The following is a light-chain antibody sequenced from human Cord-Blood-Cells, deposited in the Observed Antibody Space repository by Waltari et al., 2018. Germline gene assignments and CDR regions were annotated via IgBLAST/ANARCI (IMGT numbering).Light chain of an antibody. CDR1: KSISSY. CDR3: QQSYSTPYT. J-gene: IGKJ2*01. CDR2: AAS. V-gene: IGKV1-39*01. Sequence: DIQMTQSPSSLSASVGHRVTITCRASKSISSYLNWYQQKPGKAPKLLIYAASSLQSGVPSRFSGSGSGTDFTLTISSLQPEDFATYYCQQSYSTPYTFGQGTKLEIK.